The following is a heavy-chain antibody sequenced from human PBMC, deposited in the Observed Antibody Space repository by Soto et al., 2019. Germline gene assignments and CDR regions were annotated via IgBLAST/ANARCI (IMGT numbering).Heavy chain of an antibody. V-gene: IGHV3-30-3*01. CDR3: ARARGYSYATPDY. J-gene: IGHJ4*02. CDR1: GFPFSRYA. Sequence: PGGSLRLSCAASGFPFSRYAMHWVRQAPGKGLEWVAVISYDRSNKYYADSVKGRFTISRDDSKNTLSLQMNSLRGEDTAPYYCARARGYSYATPDYWGQGTLVTVSS. CDR2: ISYDRSNK. D-gene: IGHD5-18*01.